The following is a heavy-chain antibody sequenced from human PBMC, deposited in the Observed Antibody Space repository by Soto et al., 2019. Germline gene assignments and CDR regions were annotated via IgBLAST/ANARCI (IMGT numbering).Heavy chain of an antibody. D-gene: IGHD3-10*01. V-gene: IGHV4-31*03. CDR2: IYYSGST. J-gene: IGHJ3*02. CDR3: ARDMVRGARSRDAFDI. Sequence: TLSLTCTASGGSISSGGYYWSWIRQHPGKGLEWIGYIYYSGSTYYNPSLKSRVTISVDTSKNQFSLKLSSVTAADTAVYYCARDMVRGARSRDAFDIWGQGTMVTVSS. CDR1: GGSISSGGYY.